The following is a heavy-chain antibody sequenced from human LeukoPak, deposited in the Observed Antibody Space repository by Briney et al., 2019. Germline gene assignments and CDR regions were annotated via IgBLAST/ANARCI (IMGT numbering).Heavy chain of an antibody. CDR3: ARAYYDSGGRDY. Sequence: PGGSLRLSCAASGFTVSSNYMSWVRQAPGKGLEWVSVIYSGGSTYYADSVKGRFTISRDNTKNTLYLQMNSLRAEDTAVYYCARAYYDSGGRDYWGQGTLVTVSS. V-gene: IGHV3-66*01. CDR1: GFTVSSNY. D-gene: IGHD3-22*01. CDR2: IYSGGST. J-gene: IGHJ4*02.